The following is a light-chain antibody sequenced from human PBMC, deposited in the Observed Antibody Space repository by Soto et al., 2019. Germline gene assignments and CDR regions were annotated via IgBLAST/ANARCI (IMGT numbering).Light chain of an antibody. CDR3: QQYGNSPWT. J-gene: IGKJ1*01. V-gene: IGKV3-20*01. Sequence: EVVLTQSPGTLSLSPGQRATLSCRASQTVSSSHLAWYQQKPGQAPRLLIHGASSRATGIPDRFSGSASGTVFTLTISRLEPDDFALYYCQQYGNSPWTFGQGTKVEIK. CDR1: QTVSSSH. CDR2: GAS.